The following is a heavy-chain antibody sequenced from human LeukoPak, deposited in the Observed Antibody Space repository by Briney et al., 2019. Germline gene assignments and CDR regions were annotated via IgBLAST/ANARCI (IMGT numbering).Heavy chain of an antibody. Sequence: ASVKVSCKASGYTFTGYYMHWVRQAPGQGLEWMGWINPNSGGTNYAQKFQGRVTMTRDTSISTAYMELSSLRSEDTAVYYCARPYYDFWSGNNWFDPWGQGTLVTVSS. CDR2: INPNSGGT. D-gene: IGHD3-3*01. V-gene: IGHV1-2*02. CDR3: ARPYYDFWSGNNWFDP. CDR1: GYTFTGYY. J-gene: IGHJ5*02.